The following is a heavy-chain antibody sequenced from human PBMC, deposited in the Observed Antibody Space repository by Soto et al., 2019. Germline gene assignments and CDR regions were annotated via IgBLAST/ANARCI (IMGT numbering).Heavy chain of an antibody. CDR2: IDPGDSYT. J-gene: IGHJ4*02. D-gene: IGHD6-19*01. CDR1: GYTFTDYW. V-gene: IGHV5-10-1*01. CDR3: ARPIAVSGTGYYYFDF. Sequence: GESLKISCKGTGYTFTDYWITWVRQMPGKGLEWMGRIDPGDSYTSYTPSLQGHVTISADKSISTAYLQWSSLQASDTAMYYCARPIAVSGTGYYYFDFWGQGTLVTVS.